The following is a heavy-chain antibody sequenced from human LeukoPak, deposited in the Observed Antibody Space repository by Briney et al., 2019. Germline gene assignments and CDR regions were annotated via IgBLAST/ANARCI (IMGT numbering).Heavy chain of an antibody. CDR1: GLTFRRYG. CDR3: AKDHLSYGAYYFDY. CDR2: IESDESIR. D-gene: IGHD4-17*01. Sequence: GGSLRLSCAASGLTFRRYGMHWVRQTPGKGLEWVAFIESDESIRQYADLVKGRFTISRDNSKNTLYLQMNSLRAEDTAVYYCAKDHLSYGAYYFDYWGQGTLVTVSS. V-gene: IGHV3-30*02. J-gene: IGHJ4*02.